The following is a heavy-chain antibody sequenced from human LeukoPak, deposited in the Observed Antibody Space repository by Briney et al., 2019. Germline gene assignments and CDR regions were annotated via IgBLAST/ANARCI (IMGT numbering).Heavy chain of an antibody. CDR3: ARGLQYQLLKALGYYYMDV. D-gene: IGHD2-2*01. CDR1: GSTFSSHA. J-gene: IGHJ6*03. CDR2: IIPISGTA. Sequence: VASVKVSCKASGSTFSSHAIAWVRQAPGQGPEWMGGIIPISGTANYAQKFQGRVAITTDDSTSTAYMELSSLTSDDTAVYYCARGLQYQLLKALGYYYMDVWGEGTTVTVSS. V-gene: IGHV1-69*05.